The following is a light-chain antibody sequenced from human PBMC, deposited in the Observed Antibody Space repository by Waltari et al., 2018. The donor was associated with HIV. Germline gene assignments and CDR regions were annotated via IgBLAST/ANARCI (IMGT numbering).Light chain of an antibody. CDR1: QSISTS. CDR3: QQAYRGRT. Sequence: DIQLTQSPSSLPASVRDRVTITCRASQSISTSLNWYQHKPGEAPKLLIFDASRLHTGVPSRFSGSGSGTQFTLTISSLQPEDFATYYCQQAYRGRTFGQGTRWTSN. CDR2: DAS. J-gene: IGKJ1*01. V-gene: IGKV1-39*01.